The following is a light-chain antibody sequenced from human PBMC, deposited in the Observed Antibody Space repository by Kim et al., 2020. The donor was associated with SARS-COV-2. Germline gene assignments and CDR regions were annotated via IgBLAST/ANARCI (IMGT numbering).Light chain of an antibody. J-gene: IGLJ2*01. CDR1: KLGDKY. V-gene: IGLV3-1*01. CDR2: QNS. Sequence: SVSPGQTASITCSGNKLGDKYVWWYQQRPGQSPVLVSYQNSKRPSGIPERFSGSNSGNTATLTISGTQAMDEADYYCQAWDSSTVVFGGGTQLTVL. CDR3: QAWDSSTVV.